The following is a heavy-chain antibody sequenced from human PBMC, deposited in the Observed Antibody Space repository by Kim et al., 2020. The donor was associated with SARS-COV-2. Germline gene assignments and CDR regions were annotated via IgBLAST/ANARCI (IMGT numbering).Heavy chain of an antibody. CDR3: TTGGVFSTDMGIDR. CDR2: INWSGDTT. D-gene: IGHD3-10*01. CDR1: GLTFDDYA. Sequence: GGSLRLSCVVSGLTFDDYALSWVRQAPGKGLEWVSGINWSGDTTVYADSVKGRFNISRDNAKNSLYLQMNSLRAEDTALYYCTTGGVFSTDMGIDRWGQG. J-gene: IGHJ5*02. V-gene: IGHV3-20*04.